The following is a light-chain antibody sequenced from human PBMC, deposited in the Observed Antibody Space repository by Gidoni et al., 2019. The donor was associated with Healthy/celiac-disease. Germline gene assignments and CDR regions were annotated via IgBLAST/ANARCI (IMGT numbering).Light chain of an antibody. J-gene: IGKJ1*01. V-gene: IGKV3-15*01. Sequence: EIVMTQSPATLSVSPGERATLSCRASQSVSSNLAWYQQKHGQAPSLLIYGASTRATGIPARFSGSGSGAEVTLTISSMQSEDFAVYYCQQYNNWPPWTFGQGTKVEIK. CDR3: QQYNNWPPWT. CDR2: GAS. CDR1: QSVSSN.